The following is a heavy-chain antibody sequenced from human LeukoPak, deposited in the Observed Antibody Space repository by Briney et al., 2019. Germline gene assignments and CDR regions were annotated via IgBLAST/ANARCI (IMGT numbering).Heavy chain of an antibody. CDR2: ISGSDGST. CDR3: ARGYGDFYYYYYMDV. Sequence: GGSLRLSCTASGFTFSSYAMSWVRQAPGKGLEWVSAISGSDGSTYYADSVKGRFTISRDNAKNSLYLQMNSLRAEDTAVYYCARGYGDFYYYYYMDVWGKGTTVTVSS. J-gene: IGHJ6*03. V-gene: IGHV3-23*01. CDR1: GFTFSSYA. D-gene: IGHD4-17*01.